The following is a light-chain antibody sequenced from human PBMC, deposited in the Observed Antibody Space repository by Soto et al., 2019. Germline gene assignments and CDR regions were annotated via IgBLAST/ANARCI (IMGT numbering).Light chain of an antibody. CDR3: QQYNSWPPIT. CDR2: GSS. J-gene: IGKJ5*01. Sequence: EIVLTQSPATLSVSPGEGVTLSCRASESVRSKVAWYQQKPGQAPRLLIYGSSTRATGIPDRLRGSGSGTEYTLTISSLQSEDFAVYYCQQYNSWPPITFGQGTRLEIK. V-gene: IGKV3-15*01. CDR1: ESVRSK.